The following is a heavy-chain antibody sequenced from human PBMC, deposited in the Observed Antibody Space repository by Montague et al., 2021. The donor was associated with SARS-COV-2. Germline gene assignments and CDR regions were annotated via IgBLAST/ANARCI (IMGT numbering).Heavy chain of an antibody. CDR2: IKQDGSEN. Sequence: SRRISCAASGFTFSSYWVSWVRQAPGKGLEWVANIKQDGSENNYVDSVKGRFASSRDNAKKSLYLQMHSLRAEDPAVYYCARWGGTHYYDSSGYYYDYYYYGMDVWGQGTTVTVFS. CDR3: ARWGGTHYYDSSGYYYDYYYYGMDV. J-gene: IGHJ6*02. D-gene: IGHD3-22*01. CDR1: GFTFSSYW. V-gene: IGHV3-7*01.